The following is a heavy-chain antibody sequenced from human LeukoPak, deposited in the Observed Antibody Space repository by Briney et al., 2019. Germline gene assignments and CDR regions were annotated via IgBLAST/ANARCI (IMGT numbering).Heavy chain of an antibody. V-gene: IGHV3-7*03. CDR1: GFTFSSYW. D-gene: IGHD3-22*01. CDR2: IKQDGSEK. Sequence: GGSLRLSCAASGFTFSSYWMSWVRQAPGKGLEWVANIKQDGSEKHYVDSVKGRFTISRDNAKNSLYLQMNSLRAEDTAVYYCAREPHYYDSSGTDYWGQGTLVTVSS. CDR3: AREPHYYDSSGTDY. J-gene: IGHJ4*02.